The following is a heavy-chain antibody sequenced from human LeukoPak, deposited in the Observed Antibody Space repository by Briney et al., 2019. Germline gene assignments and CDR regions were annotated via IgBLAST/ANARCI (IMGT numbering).Heavy chain of an antibody. CDR3: AGSWFYRDYFEY. Sequence: GRSLRLSCAASGFPFSSYGMHWVRQAPRKGLEWVAVLSYDGSNEYYADSVKGRFTISRDNSKNTLYLQMNSLRVEDTAVYYCAGSWFYRDYFEYWGQGTLVTVSS. CDR1: GFPFSSYG. D-gene: IGHD3-10*01. CDR2: LSYDGSNE. J-gene: IGHJ4*02. V-gene: IGHV3-30*03.